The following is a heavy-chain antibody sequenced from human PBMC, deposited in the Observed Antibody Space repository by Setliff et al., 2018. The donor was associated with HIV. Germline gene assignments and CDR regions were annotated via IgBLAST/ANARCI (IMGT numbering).Heavy chain of an antibody. CDR1: GYSINSGYF. D-gene: IGHD1-1*01. V-gene: IGHV4-38-2*02. CDR2: IYYGGTT. CDR3: ARPRLWRDAFDI. J-gene: IGHJ3*02. Sequence: SETLSLTCTVSGYSINSGYFWGWIRQPPGKGLEWIGSIYYGGTTSYNPSLKSRVTISMDTSKKQFSLKLNSVTAADTAVYYCARPRLWRDAFDIWGQGAMVTVSS.